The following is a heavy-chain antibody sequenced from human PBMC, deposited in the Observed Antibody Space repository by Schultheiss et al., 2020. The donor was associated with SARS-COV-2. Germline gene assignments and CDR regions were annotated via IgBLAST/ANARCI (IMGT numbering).Heavy chain of an antibody. Sequence: GESLKISCSASRFTFRSYAMHWVRQAPGKGLEYVSGINSNGGITYYADSVKGRFTISRDNAKNSLYLQMNSLRAEDTAVYYCARDRAYCSGGSCYSHGMDVWGQGTTVTVSS. CDR3: ARDRAYCSGGSCYSHGMDV. D-gene: IGHD2-15*01. V-gene: IGHV3-64*04. J-gene: IGHJ6*02. CDR1: RFTFRSYA. CDR2: INSNGGIT.